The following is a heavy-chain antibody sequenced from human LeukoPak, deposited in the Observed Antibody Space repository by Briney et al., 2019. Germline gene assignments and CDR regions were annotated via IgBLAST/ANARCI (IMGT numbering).Heavy chain of an antibody. J-gene: IGHJ4*02. V-gene: IGHV3-48*03. D-gene: IGHD3-3*02. Sequence: GGSLRLSCVASGFTFSSYEMKWVRQAPGKGREGVSYISSSVNTIYYADSVKGRVTISRDNAKKSLYLQMNSLRVEDTGVYYCARVALTVAETEDYWGQGTLVTVS. CDR3: ARVALTVAETEDY. CDR2: ISSSVNTI. CDR1: GFTFSSYE.